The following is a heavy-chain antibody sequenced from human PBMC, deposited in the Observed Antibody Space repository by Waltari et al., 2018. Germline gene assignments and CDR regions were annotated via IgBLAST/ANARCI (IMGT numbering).Heavy chain of an antibody. D-gene: IGHD3-16*02. CDR2: INPNSGGT. V-gene: IGHV1-2*06. CDR3: ARVTDYIWGSYRFGMDV. Sequence: QVQLVQSGAEVKKPGASVKVSCKASGYTFTGYYMHWVRQAPGQGLEWMGRINPNSGGTNYAQKFQGRVTMTRDTSISTAYMELSRLRSDDTAVYYCARVTDYIWGSYRFGMDVWGQGTTVTVSS. CDR1: GYTFTGYY. J-gene: IGHJ6*02.